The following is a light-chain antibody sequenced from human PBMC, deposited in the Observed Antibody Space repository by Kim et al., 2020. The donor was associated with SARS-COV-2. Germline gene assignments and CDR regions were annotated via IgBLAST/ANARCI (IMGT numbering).Light chain of an antibody. V-gene: IGLV3-1*01. CDR2: QDS. Sequence: SYELTQPPSVSVSPGQTASITCSRDKLGDKYACWYQQKPGQSHVLVIYQDSKRPSGIPERFSGSNSGNTATLTISGTQAMDEADYYCQAWDSSTVVYGGGTKLTVL. CDR3: QAWDSSTVV. CDR1: KLGDKY. J-gene: IGLJ2*01.